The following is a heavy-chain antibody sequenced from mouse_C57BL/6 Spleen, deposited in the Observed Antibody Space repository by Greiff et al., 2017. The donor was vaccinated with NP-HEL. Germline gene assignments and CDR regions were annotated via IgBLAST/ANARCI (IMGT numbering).Heavy chain of an antibody. V-gene: IGHV1-19*01. CDR2: INPYNGGT. CDR3: ARRTYYSNLYYAMDY. CDR1: GYTFTDYY. J-gene: IGHJ4*01. D-gene: IGHD2-5*01. Sequence: EVKLMESGPVLVKPGASVKMSCKASGYTFTDYYMNWVKQSHGKSLEWIGVINPYNGGTSYNQKFKGKATLTVDKSSSTAYMELNSLTSEDSAVYYCARRTYYSNLYYAMDYWGQGTSVTVSS.